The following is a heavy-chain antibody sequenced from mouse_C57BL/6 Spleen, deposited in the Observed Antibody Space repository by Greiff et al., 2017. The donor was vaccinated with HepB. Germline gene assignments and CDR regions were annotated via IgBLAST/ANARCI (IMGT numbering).Heavy chain of an antibody. J-gene: IGHJ2*01. CDR3: ARTARIKY. CDR2: ISYSSRT. CDR1: GYSITSGYG. D-gene: IGHD1-2*01. Sequence: EVKLQESGPGLVKPSQSLSFTCTVTGYSITSGYGWNWIRQFPGNKLEWMGYISYSSRTNYNPSLKSRISITPDTYKNPFFMQLHSVTTEDTTTYYCARTARIKYWGQGTTLTVSS. V-gene: IGHV3-2*02.